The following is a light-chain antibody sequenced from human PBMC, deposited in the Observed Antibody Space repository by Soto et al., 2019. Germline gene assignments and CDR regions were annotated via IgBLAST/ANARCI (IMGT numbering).Light chain of an antibody. V-gene: IGLV4-69*01. J-gene: IGLJ2*01. CDR1: SGHSSYA. CDR2: LNSDGSH. Sequence: QSVLTQSPSASASLGASVKLTCTLSSGHSSYAIAWHQQQPEKGPRYLMKLNSDGSHSKGDGIPDRFSGSSSGAERYLTIPRLQSEDEADHSCQTRGTGIVVFGGGTKLTVL. CDR3: QTRGTGIVV.